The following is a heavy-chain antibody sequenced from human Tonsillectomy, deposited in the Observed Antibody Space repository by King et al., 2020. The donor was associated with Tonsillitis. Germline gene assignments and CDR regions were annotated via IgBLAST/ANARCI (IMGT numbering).Heavy chain of an antibody. CDR2: ISTYNENT. V-gene: IGHV1-18*01. Sequence: QLVQSGAEVKKPGASVKVSCKASGYTFTSYGISWVRQAPGQGLEWMGWISTYNENTNYAQTLQDRVTMTTDTSTSTAYMELRSLKSDDTAVYYCARRRGYCTGGSCYEGYWGQGTLVTVSS. D-gene: IGHD2-15*01. J-gene: IGHJ4*02. CDR3: ARRRGYCTGGSCYEGY. CDR1: GYTFTSYG.